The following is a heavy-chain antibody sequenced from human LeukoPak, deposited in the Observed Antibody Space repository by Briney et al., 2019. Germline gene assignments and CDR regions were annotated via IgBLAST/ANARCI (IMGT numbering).Heavy chain of an antibody. J-gene: IGHJ3*02. CDR2: ISGSGGST. D-gene: IGHD6-19*01. CDR1: GFTFSSYA. Sequence: GGSLRLSCAASGFTFSSYAMSWVRQAPGKGLEWVSGISGSGGSTYYADSVKGRFTISRDNSKNTLYLQMNSLRAEDTAVYYCASPIAVASYAFDIWGQGTMVTVSS. V-gene: IGHV3-23*01. CDR3: ASPIAVASYAFDI.